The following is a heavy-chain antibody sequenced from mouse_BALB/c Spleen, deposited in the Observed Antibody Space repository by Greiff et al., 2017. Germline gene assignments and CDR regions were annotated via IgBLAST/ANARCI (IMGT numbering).Heavy chain of an antibody. CDR1: GYTFTDYW. Sequence: QVQLQQPGAELVMPGASVKMSCKASGYTFTDYWMHWVKQRPGQGLEWIGAIDTSDSYTSYNQKFKGKATLTVDESSSTAYMQLSSLTSEDSAVYYCARSGTRWYFDVWGAGTTVTVSS. V-gene: IGHV1-69*01. J-gene: IGHJ1*01. D-gene: IGHD3-3*01. CDR2: IDTSDSYT. CDR3: ARSGTRWYFDV.